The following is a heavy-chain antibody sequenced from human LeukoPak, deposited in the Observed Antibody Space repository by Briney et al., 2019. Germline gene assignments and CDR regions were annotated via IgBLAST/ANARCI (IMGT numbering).Heavy chain of an antibody. CDR2: INPNGGGT. J-gene: IGHJ3*02. CDR1: GYTFIAYY. V-gene: IGHV1-2*02. D-gene: IGHD3-3*01. CDR3: ARVGYYDFWSGYYHDAFDI. Sequence: ASVKVSCKASGYTFIAYYMHWVRQAPGQGLEWMGWINPNGGGTNYAQEFQGRVTMTRDTSINTVYMELSRLRSDDTAVYYCARVGYYDFWSGYYHDAFDIWGQGTMVTVSS.